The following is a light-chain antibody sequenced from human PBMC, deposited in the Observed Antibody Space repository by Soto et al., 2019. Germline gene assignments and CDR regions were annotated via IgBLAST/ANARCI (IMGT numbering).Light chain of an antibody. J-gene: IGKJ3*01. CDR3: QQRSNWRFT. CDR2: DAF. V-gene: IGKV3-11*01. CDR1: QSIRSY. Sequence: EIVLTQSPATLSLSPGERATLSCRASQSIRSYLAWYQQKPGQAPRLLIYDAFNRAAGIPARFSGSGSGTEFTLTISSLEPEDFAVYYCQQRSNWRFTFGPGTKVDIK.